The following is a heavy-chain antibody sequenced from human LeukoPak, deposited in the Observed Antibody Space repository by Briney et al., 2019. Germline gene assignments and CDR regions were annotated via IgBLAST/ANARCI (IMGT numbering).Heavy chain of an antibody. J-gene: IGHJ5*02. D-gene: IGHD2-2*02. CDR2: MNPNNGNT. V-gene: IGHV1-8*01. Sequence: ASVKGSCKASGFTFTGYDINWVRQASGQGLEWMGWMNPNNGNTGYAQKFQGRVTMTRDTSMSTAYMELRGLRSEDTAVYYCVRDGEGAAISVNYWFDPWGQGTLVTVSS. CDR3: VRDGEGAAISVNYWFDP. CDR1: GFTFTGYD.